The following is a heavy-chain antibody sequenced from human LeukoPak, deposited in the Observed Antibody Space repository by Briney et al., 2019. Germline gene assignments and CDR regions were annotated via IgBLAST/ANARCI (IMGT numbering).Heavy chain of an antibody. V-gene: IGHV1-3*01. CDR1: GYPFIIYV. J-gene: IGHJ4*02. Sequence: ASVKVSCTASGYPFIIYVIHWVRQAPGQRLEWMGWINPDNGNAEYSQKFQGRITITRDPSATTAYMELSSLRSEDMAMYYCAKDRGGTGDFDYWGQGTLVTVSS. CDR2: INPDNGNA. D-gene: IGHD3-10*01. CDR3: AKDRGGTGDFDY.